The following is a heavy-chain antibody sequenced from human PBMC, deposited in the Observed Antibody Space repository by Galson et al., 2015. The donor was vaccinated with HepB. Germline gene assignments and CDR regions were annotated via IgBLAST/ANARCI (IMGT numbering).Heavy chain of an antibody. CDR1: GFTFSSYS. CDR2: ISSSSSTI. V-gene: IGHV3-48*01. CDR3: ARDDILTAVGI. J-gene: IGHJ3*02. Sequence: SLRLSCAASGFTFSSYSMNWVRQAPGKGLEWVSYISSSSSTIYYADSVKGRFTISRDNAKNSLYLQMNSLRAEDTAVYYCARDDILTAVGIWGQGTMVTVSS. D-gene: IGHD3-9*01.